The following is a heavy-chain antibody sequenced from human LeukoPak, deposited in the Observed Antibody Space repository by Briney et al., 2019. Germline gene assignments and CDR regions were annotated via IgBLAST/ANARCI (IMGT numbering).Heavy chain of an antibody. CDR3: ARADLCGGGCYYYFDY. V-gene: IGHV1-2*02. J-gene: IGHJ4*01. CDR1: GYTFTGYY. CDR2: INLKSGGT. D-gene: IGHD2-15*01. Sequence: ASVKVSCKASGYTFTGYYMHWVRQAPGQGLEWMGWINLKSGGTNYAQKFQGRVTMTRDTSINTAYMELSRLRSDDTAVYYRARADLCGGGCYYYFDYWGQGTLVTVPS.